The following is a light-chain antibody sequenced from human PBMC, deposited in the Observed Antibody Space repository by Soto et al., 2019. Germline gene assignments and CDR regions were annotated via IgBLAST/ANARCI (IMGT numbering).Light chain of an antibody. J-gene: IGKJ5*01. Sequence: EIVLTQSPGTLSLSPGERATLSCRATESVVSNYLAWYQLKPGQAPRLLIYGASSRATGIPDRFSGSGSGRDFTLTISGLEPEDFAVYYCQQYGSSPLISFGQGTRLEIK. CDR1: ESVVSNY. CDR3: QQYGSSPLIS. CDR2: GAS. V-gene: IGKV3-20*01.